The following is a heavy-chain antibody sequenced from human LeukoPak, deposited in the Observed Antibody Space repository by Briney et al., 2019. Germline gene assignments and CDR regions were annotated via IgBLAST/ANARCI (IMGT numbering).Heavy chain of an antibody. CDR3: ARGRAYCGGDCYSDAAFDI. CDR2: INHSGST. CDR1: GFTFSSYA. D-gene: IGHD2-21*02. Sequence: GSLRLSCAASGFTFSSYAMSWIRQPPGKGLEWIGEINHSGSTNYNPSLKSRVTISVDTSKNQFSLKLSSVTAADTAVYYCARGRAYCGGDCYSDAAFDIWGQGTMVTVSS. V-gene: IGHV4-34*01. J-gene: IGHJ3*02.